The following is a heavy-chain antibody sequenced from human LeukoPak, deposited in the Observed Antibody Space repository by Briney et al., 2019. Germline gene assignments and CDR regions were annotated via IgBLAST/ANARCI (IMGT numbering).Heavy chain of an antibody. CDR3: ARDRAVDAGGIDF. CDR1: GDSISSGDFY. V-gene: IGHV4-30-4*01. J-gene: IGHJ4*02. CDR2: IHHSGSA. Sequence: PSQTLSLTRTVSGDSISSGDFYWSWVRQPPGKGLEWIAYIHHSGSAFYSRSLKRRVTISVDSSKNQFSLRLTSVTAADTAVYFCARDRAVDAGGIDFWGQGTLVTVSP. D-gene: IGHD5-18*01.